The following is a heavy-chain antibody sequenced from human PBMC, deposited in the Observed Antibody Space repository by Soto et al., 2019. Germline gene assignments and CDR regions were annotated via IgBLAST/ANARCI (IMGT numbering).Heavy chain of an antibody. D-gene: IGHD5-12*01. Sequence: ESVGGVVQPGRSLRLSCAASGFTFSSYGMHWVRQAPGKGLEWVAVIWYDGSNKYYADSVKGRFTISRDNSKNTLNLQMNSLRAEDTAGYYCARDMGWSRIGATLDYWGQGTLVTVSS. V-gene: IGHV3-33*01. CDR1: GFTFSSYG. CDR2: IWYDGSNK. CDR3: ARDMGWSRIGATLDY. J-gene: IGHJ4*02.